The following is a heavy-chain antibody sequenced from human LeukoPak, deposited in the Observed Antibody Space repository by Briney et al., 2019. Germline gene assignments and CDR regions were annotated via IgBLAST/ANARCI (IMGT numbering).Heavy chain of an antibody. CDR3: ARAMTDNYYYGMDV. CDR1: GFTFDDYG. V-gene: IGHV3-20*04. J-gene: IGHJ6*02. D-gene: IGHD2-21*02. Sequence: PGGSLRLSCAASGFTFDDYGMSWVRQAPGKGLEWVSGINWNGGSIAHADSVKGRFTISRDNAKNSLYLQMNSLRAEDTALYYCARAMTDNYYYGMDVWGQGTTVTVSS. CDR2: INWNGGSI.